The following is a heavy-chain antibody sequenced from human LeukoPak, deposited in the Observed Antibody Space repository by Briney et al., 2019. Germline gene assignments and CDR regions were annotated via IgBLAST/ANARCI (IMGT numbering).Heavy chain of an antibody. CDR2: ISSSGDTI. Sequence: GGSPRLSCAASGFPFSSYEMNWVRQAPGKGLEWVSYISSSGDTIYYAESMKGRFSISRDNARNSVYLQMNSLRAEDTAVYYCARSRGRRYPRFDYWGQGIPVTVSS. J-gene: IGHJ4*02. CDR1: GFPFSSYE. D-gene: IGHD1-1*01. V-gene: IGHV3-48*03. CDR3: ARSRGRRYPRFDY.